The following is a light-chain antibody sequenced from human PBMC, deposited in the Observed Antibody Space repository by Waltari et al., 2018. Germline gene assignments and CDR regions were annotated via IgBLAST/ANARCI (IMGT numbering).Light chain of an antibody. CDR1: SGHSNYA. J-gene: IGLJ3*02. Sequence: QLMLTQSPSASASLGASVKLTCTLSSGHSNYAIAWHQQQPEKGPRYLMKVNSDGRHITGDGIPDRFSVSSSGAERYLTISSLQSEDEADYYCQTGGFGIWVFGGGTKLTVL. CDR2: VNSDGRH. CDR3: QTGGFGIWV. V-gene: IGLV4-69*01.